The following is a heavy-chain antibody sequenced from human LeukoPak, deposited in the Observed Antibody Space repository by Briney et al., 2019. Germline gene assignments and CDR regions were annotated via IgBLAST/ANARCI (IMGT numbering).Heavy chain of an antibody. V-gene: IGHV3-23*01. D-gene: IGHD3-9*01. Sequence: GGSLRLSCAASGFTLSSYAMSWVRQAPGKGLEWVSAISGSGGSTYYAAPVKGRFTISRDNSKNTLYLQMNSLRAEDTAVYYCAKDSSQSPYDILSGRKGTDWFDPWGQGTLVTVSS. CDR1: GFTLSSYA. CDR2: ISGSGGST. CDR3: AKDSSQSPYDILSGRKGTDWFDP. J-gene: IGHJ5*02.